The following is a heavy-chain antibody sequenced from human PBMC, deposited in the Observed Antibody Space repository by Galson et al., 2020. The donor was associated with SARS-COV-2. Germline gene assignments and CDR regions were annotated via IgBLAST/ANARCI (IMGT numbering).Heavy chain of an antibody. CDR3: ARDTYYDILTGYPYYGMDV. V-gene: IGHV1-18*01. D-gene: IGHD3-9*01. J-gene: IGHJ6*02. CDR2: ISAYNGNT. Sequence: ASVKVSCKASGYTFTSYGISWVQQAPGQGLEWMGWISAYNGNTNYAQKLQGRVTMTTDTSTSTAYMELRSLRSDDTAVYYCARDTYYDILTGYPYYGMDVWGQGTTVTVSS. CDR1: GYTFTSYG.